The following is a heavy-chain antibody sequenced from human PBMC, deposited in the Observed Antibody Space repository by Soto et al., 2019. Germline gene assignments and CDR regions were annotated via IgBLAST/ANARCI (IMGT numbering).Heavy chain of an antibody. CDR1: GFTFRSFT. CDR3: TRDASRDSSARGWFDP. CDR2: ISINSAYI. Sequence: GGSLRLSCAASGFTFRSFTMNWVRKAPGKGLDWVSTISINSAYIYYTDALRSRFTISRDNAKNSLHLQMNSLRAEDTAVYYCTRDASRDSSARGWFDPWGQGTLVTVSS. D-gene: IGHD6-13*01. J-gene: IGHJ5*02. V-gene: IGHV3-21*01.